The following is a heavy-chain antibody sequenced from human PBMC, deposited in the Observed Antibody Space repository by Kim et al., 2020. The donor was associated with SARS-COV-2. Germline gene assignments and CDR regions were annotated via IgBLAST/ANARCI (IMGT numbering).Heavy chain of an antibody. CDR2: MNPKSGNT. Sequence: ASVKVSCKASGYTFSTYDINWVRQAPGQGLAWMAWMNPKSGNTGFAQKFQGRVTLTRNTSSSTAYMELRGLRSDDTTIYYCARTRTWLQPFDFWGQGTLVTVAS. CDR1: GYTFSTYD. D-gene: IGHD6-19*01. V-gene: IGHV1-8*01. CDR3: ARTRTWLQPFDF. J-gene: IGHJ4*02.